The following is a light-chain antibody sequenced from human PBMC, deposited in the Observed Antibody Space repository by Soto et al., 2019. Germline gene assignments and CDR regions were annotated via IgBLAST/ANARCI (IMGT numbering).Light chain of an antibody. CDR3: QQSYSTPLT. CDR1: QSISSY. Sequence: DIQMTQSPSSLSASVEDRVIITCRASQSISSYLNWYQQKPGKAPKLLIYAASSLQSGVPSRFSGSGSGTDFTLTISSLQPEDFATYYCQQSYSTPLTFGPGTKVDIK. V-gene: IGKV1-39*01. J-gene: IGKJ3*01. CDR2: AAS.